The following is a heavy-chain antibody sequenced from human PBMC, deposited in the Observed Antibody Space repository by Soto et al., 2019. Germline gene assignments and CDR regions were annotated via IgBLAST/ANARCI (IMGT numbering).Heavy chain of an antibody. D-gene: IGHD3-16*01. V-gene: IGHV1-8*01. CDR3: ARMATFGSLNWFDP. J-gene: IGHJ5*02. Sequence: GTSVKLSCKDSGYSFTNNDASWVRQDNGQGLEWMGWMNPGSGDTGYAQKFQGRVTMTRDISIATAYMELSSLRSDDTAIYYCARMATFGSLNWFDPWGQGTLVTVSS. CDR1: GYSFTNND. CDR2: MNPGSGDT.